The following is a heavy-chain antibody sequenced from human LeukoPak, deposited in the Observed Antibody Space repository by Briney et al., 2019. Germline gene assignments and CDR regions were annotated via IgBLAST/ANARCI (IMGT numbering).Heavy chain of an antibody. J-gene: IGHJ4*02. CDR3: ARLPRRDGYNEGFFDY. CDR1: GYTFTSYG. D-gene: IGHD5-24*01. V-gene: IGHV1-18*01. CDR2: ISAYNGNT. Sequence: ASVKVSCKASGYTFTSYGISWVRQAPGQGLEWMGWISAYNGNTNYAQKLQGRVTMTTGTSTSTAYMELRSLRSDDTAVYYCARLPRRDGYNEGFFDYWGQGTLVTVSS.